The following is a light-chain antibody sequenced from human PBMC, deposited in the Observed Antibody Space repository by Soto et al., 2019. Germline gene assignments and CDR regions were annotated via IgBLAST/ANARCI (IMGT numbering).Light chain of an antibody. J-gene: IGKJ4*01. CDR3: QHYGSPLT. Sequence: EIVLTQSPGTLSLSPGGRATLSCRASQSVRSSYLAWYHQRPGQAPRLLIFGASFRATGIPDRFSGSGSGTDFTLTISRLEPEDFAVYYCQHYGSPLTFGGGTKVEIK. CDR2: GAS. V-gene: IGKV3-20*01. CDR1: QSVRSSY.